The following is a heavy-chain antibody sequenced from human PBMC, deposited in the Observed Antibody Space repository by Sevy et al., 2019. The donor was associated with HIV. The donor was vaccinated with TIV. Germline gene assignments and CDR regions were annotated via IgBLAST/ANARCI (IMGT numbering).Heavy chain of an antibody. CDR3: ARGGRYGDYMLSYYYGMDV. CDR1: GFSFRSYW. V-gene: IGHV3-7*01. J-gene: IGHJ6*02. D-gene: IGHD4-17*01. CDR2: IYQDGSEK. Sequence: GGSLRLSCAASGFSFRSYWMTWVRQAPGKGLEWVASIYQDGSEKYYMDSVKGRFTVSRDNAKNSLFLQMNSLRVEDTAAYYCARGGRYGDYMLSYYYGMDVWGQGTTVPVSS.